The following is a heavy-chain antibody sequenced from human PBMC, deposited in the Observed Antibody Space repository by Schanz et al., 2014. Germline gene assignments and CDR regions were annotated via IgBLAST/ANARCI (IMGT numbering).Heavy chain of an antibody. D-gene: IGHD3-10*01. J-gene: IGHJ4*02. V-gene: IGHV3-21*04. Sequence: VQLVESGGGVVQPGRSLRLSCAASGITLSGYGLHWVRQAPGKGLEWVSSISSSGSSIYYADSVKGRFTISRDNANNSLFLRMNSLRAEDTAVYYCAKDGIMVQGVIWERYFDSWGQGTLVTVSS. CDR1: GITLSGYG. CDR2: ISSSGSSI. CDR3: AKDGIMVQGVIWERYFDS.